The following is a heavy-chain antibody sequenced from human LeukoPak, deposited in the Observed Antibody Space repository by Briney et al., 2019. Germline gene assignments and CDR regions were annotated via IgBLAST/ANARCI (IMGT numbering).Heavy chain of an antibody. V-gene: IGHV3-23*01. CDR1: YFNFRSYA. Sequence: QSGGSLRLSCSASYFNFRSYAMSWLHQAPGKGLDCVSAISCSGGSTYYADSVKGRFTISRDNSKNTLSLQMNSLRAEDTAVYYCAQDGSGYDSTYDYYYYMAVWGQGTLVTVSS. J-gene: IGHJ6*03. CDR2: ISCSGGST. D-gene: IGHD5-12*01. CDR3: AQDGSGYDSTYDYYYYMAV.